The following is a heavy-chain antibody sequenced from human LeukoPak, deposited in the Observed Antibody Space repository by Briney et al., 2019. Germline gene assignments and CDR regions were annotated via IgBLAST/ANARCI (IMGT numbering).Heavy chain of an antibody. Sequence: ASVKVSCKASGYTFTGYYMHWVRQAPGQGLEWMGRINPNSGGTNYAQKFQGRVTMTRDTSISTAYMELSRLGSDDTAVYYCARDLLQWLEQDYWGQGTLVTVSS. J-gene: IGHJ4*02. D-gene: IGHD6-19*01. CDR2: INPNSGGT. CDR1: GYTFTGYY. V-gene: IGHV1-2*06. CDR3: ARDLLQWLEQDY.